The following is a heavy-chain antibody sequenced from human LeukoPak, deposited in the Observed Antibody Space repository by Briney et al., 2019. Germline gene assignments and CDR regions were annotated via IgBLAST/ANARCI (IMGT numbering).Heavy chain of an antibody. J-gene: IGHJ5*02. D-gene: IGHD2-2*03. V-gene: IGHV4-34*01. CDR2: INHSGST. CDR3: ARVGYCSSTSCYQRGNWFDP. CDR1: GGSFSGYY. Sequence: PSETLSLTCAVYGGSFSGYYWSWIRQPPGKGLEWIGEINHSGSTNYNPSLKSRVTISVDTSKNQLSLKLSSVTAADTAVYYCARVGYCSSTSCYQRGNWFDPWGQGTLVTVSS.